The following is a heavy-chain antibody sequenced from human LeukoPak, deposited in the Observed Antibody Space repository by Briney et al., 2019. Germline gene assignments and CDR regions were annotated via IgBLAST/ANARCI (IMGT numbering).Heavy chain of an antibody. Sequence: GGSLRLSCAASGFTFSSYSMNWVRQAPGKGLEWVSYISSSSTIYYADSVKGRFTISRDNAKNSLYLQMNSLRAEDTAVYYCARAAVVTPRSGGGQGTLVTVSS. CDR1: GFTFSSYS. J-gene: IGHJ4*02. CDR3: ARAAVVTPRSG. V-gene: IGHV3-48*04. D-gene: IGHD4-23*01. CDR2: ISSSSTI.